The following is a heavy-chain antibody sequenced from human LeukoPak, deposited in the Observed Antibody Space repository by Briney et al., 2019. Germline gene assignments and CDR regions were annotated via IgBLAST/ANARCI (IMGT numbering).Heavy chain of an antibody. CDR3: ARPSYTSSGYFDS. D-gene: IGHD3-22*01. J-gene: IGHJ4*02. V-gene: IGHV3-74*01. CDR1: GFTFNSYW. CDR2: ITSGGANT. Sequence: GGSLRLSCAASGFTFNSYWMHWVRLVPGKGPVWVSHITSGGANTNYAESVKGRFTISRDNSKNTLYLQMNSLGAEDTAVYYCARPSYTSSGYFDSWGQGTLVTVSS.